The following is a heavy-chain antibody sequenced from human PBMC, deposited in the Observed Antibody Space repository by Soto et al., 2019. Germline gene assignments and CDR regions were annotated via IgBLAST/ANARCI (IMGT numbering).Heavy chain of an antibody. D-gene: IGHD3-10*01. V-gene: IGHV4-34*01. CDR3: ARGTGGAAPSYMDV. Sequence: SETLSLTCAVYGGSFSGYYWSWIRQPPGKGLEWIGEINHSGSTNHNPSLKSRVTISVDTSKNQFSLKLSSVTAADTAVYYCARGTGGAAPSYMDVWGKGTTVTVSS. CDR1: GGSFSGYY. J-gene: IGHJ6*03. CDR2: INHSGST.